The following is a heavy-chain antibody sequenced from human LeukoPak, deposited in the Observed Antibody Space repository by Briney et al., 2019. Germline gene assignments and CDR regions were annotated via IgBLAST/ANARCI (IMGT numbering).Heavy chain of an antibody. J-gene: IGHJ4*02. CDR1: GLIFSSYS. CDR2: ISSSSSYI. Sequence: GGSLRLSCAASGLIFSSYSMNWVRQAPGKGLEWVSSISSSSSYIYHADSVKGRFTISRDNAKNSLDLQMNSLRAEDTAVYYCARVDTNWGRAYDYWGRGTLVTVSS. CDR3: ARVDTNWGRAYDY. V-gene: IGHV3-21*01. D-gene: IGHD7-27*01.